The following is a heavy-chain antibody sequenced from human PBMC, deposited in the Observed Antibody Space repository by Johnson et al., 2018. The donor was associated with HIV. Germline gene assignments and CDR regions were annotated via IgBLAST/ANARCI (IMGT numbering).Heavy chain of an antibody. CDR3: ARDRVGATAFDM. V-gene: IGHV3-11*04. CDR1: GFTFSDYY. D-gene: IGHD1-26*01. Sequence: QEQLVESGGDVVRPGGSLRISCVASGFTFSDYYMSWIRQAPGKGLERVSCISSSGTTIYYADSMQGRFTISRDNAKNSLYLHMNSLRAEDTSVYYCARDRVGATAFDMWGQGTMVTVSS. CDR2: ISSSGTTI. J-gene: IGHJ3*02.